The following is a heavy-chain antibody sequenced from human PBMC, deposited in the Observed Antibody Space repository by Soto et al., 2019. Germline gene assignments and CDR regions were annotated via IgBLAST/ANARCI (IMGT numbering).Heavy chain of an antibody. Sequence: PGGSLRLSCAASGFTFSGYAMCWVRQAPEKGLEWVSAIGGSRGSTYYADSVKGRFTVSRDNSKNTLYLQMNSLRAEDTAVYYCARAVAGTEVAFDIWGQGTMVTVSS. J-gene: IGHJ3*02. CDR3: ARAVAGTEVAFDI. D-gene: IGHD6-19*01. V-gene: IGHV3-23*01. CDR2: IGGSRGST. CDR1: GFTFSGYA.